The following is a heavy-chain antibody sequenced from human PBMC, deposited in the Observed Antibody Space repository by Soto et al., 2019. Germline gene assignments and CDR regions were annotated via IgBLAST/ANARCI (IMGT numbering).Heavy chain of an antibody. D-gene: IGHD6-19*01. CDR3: TPLALKYNSDWYPLSD. J-gene: IGHJ4*02. V-gene: IGHV1-3*01. CDR2: ITVANGNT. CDR1: GYTFTSWS. Sequence: ASVKVSCKASGYTFTSWSMHWMRQAPGQGLEWMGWITVANGNTKYSQKFQGRVTITRDTSATTAYMQMNSLKTEDTATYYCTPLALKYNSDWYPLSDWGQGTRVTVSS.